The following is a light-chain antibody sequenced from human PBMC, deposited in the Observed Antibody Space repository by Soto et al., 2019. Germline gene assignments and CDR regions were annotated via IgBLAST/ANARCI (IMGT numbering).Light chain of an antibody. J-gene: IGLJ1*01. CDR3: SSYTTRWNYV. CDR2: DVS. V-gene: IGLV2-14*01. Sequence: QSVLTQPASVSGSPGQSITISCTGTSSDVGAYNYVSWYQQHPGKAPKLMLYDVSNRPSGISNRFSGSKSGYTASLTISGLLADDEADYYCSSYTTRWNYVFGTGTKVTVL. CDR1: SSDVGAYNY.